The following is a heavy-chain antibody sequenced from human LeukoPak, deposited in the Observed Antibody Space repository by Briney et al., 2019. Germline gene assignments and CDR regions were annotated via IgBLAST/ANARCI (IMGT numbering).Heavy chain of an antibody. D-gene: IGHD3-9*01. CDR1: GYTFDRYG. CDR3: ARVYFDWFSDY. V-gene: IGHV1-18*01. J-gene: IGHJ4*02. CDR2: ISAYNGNT. Sequence: GASVKVSCKGSGYTFDRYGVTWVRQAPGQGLEWMGWISAYNGNTNYAQKLQGRVTMTTDTSTSTAYMELRSLRSDDTAVYYCARVYFDWFSDYWGQGTLVTVSS.